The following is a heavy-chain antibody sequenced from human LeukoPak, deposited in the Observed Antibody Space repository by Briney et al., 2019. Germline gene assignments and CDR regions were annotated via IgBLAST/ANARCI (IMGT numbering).Heavy chain of an antibody. CDR3: ARGRLATVVTPSNFADTDY. Sequence: SETLSLTCAVFGGSFSNFYWTWIRQPPGKGLEWIGEINHSGRTNYNPFLKSRVSISVDTTRNQVSLKLTSVTAADTGVYYCARGRLATVVTPSNFADTDYWGEGALLTVSS. D-gene: IGHD4-23*01. CDR2: INHSGRT. V-gene: IGHV4-34*01. J-gene: IGHJ4*02. CDR1: GGSFSNFY.